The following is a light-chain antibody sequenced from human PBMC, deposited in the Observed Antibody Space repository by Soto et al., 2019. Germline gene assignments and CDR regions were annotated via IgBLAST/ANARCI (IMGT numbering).Light chain of an antibody. CDR2: DAS. CDR3: QQLNNYPRT. Sequence: IQMTQYPSTLSSSLGDTVTVTCRASQSVSGWLAWYQQKPGEAPKLLIYDASALPRGVPSRFSGSGSGTKFTLTISSLQNEDFATYYGQQLNNYPRTFGQGTKVDIK. J-gene: IGKJ1*01. V-gene: IGKV1-5*01. CDR1: QSVSGW.